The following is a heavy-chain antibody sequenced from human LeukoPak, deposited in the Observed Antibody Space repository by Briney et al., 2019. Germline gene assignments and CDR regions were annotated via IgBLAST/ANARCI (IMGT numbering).Heavy chain of an antibody. V-gene: IGHV3-15*01. J-gene: IGHJ4*02. CDR2: IKSKTDGGTT. CDR3: TSDERLEWLLYGYVY. D-gene: IGHD3-3*01. Sequence: GGSLRLSCAASGFTFSNAWMSWVRQAPGKGLEWVGSIKSKTDGGTTDYAAPVKGRFTISRDDSKNKLYMQKNNLRTESTAVYDGTSDERLEWLLYGYVYWGQGTLVTVSS. CDR1: GFTFSNAW.